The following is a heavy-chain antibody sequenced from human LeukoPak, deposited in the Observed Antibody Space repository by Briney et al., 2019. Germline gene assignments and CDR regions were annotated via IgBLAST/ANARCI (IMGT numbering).Heavy chain of an antibody. V-gene: IGHV4-59*01. CDR2: IYYSGST. CDR3: ARVRYSNGWYGVDY. J-gene: IGHJ4*02. Sequence: SETLSLTCTVSGGSISSYYWSWIRQPPGKGLEWIGYIYYSGSTNYNPSLKSRVTISVDTSKNQFSLKLSSVTAADTAVYYCARVRYSNGWYGVDYWGQGTLVTVSS. D-gene: IGHD6-19*01. CDR1: GGSISSYY.